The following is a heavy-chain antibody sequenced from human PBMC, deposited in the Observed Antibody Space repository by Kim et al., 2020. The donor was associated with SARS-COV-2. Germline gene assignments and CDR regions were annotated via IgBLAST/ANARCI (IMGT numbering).Heavy chain of an antibody. CDR3: ARDRGAAAGEGGLEY. V-gene: IGHV3-30*07. J-gene: IGHJ4*02. Sequence: VKARLTISRDNSKNTLFLQMSNLGVEDAAVYYCARDRGAAAGEGGLEYWGQGTLVTVSS. D-gene: IGHD6-13*01.